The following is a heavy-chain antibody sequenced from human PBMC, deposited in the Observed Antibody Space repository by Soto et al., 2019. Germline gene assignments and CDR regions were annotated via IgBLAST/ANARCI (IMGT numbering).Heavy chain of an antibody. CDR1: GGSFSGYY. J-gene: IGHJ5*02. CDR3: ARGRGGIAAAAGNWFDP. V-gene: IGHV4-34*01. CDR2: INHSGST. D-gene: IGHD6-13*01. Sequence: SETLSLTCAVYGGSFSGYYWSWIRQPPGKGLEWIGEINHSGSTNYNPSLKSRVTISVDTSRNQFSLKLSSVTAADTAVYYCARGRGGIAAAAGNWFDPWGQGTLVTVSS.